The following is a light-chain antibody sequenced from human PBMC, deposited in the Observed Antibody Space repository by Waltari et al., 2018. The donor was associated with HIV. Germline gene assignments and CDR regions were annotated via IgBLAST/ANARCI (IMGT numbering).Light chain of an antibody. CDR3: SSYTSTNTLV. CDR1: SSDVGGYYY. Sequence: QSALTQPASVSGSPGQSITIPCTGTSSDVGGYYYVSWYQQQPGKAPKLMIYEVNNRPSGVSNRFSGSKSGNRASLTISGLQAEDEADYYCSSYTSTNTLVFGGGTKLTVL. CDR2: EVN. V-gene: IGLV2-14*01. J-gene: IGLJ3*02.